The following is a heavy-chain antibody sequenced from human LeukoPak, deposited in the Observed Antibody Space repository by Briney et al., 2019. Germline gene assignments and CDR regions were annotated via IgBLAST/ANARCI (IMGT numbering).Heavy chain of an antibody. CDR1: GYTFTNYY. CDR2: INPSDGKT. D-gene: IGHD5-18*01. V-gene: IGHV1-46*01. CDR3: AKTSEIQLWPSYVDY. Sequence: GASVKVSCKASGYTFTNYYMHWVRQAPGQGLECMGIINPSDGKTSYAQKFQGRVTMTRDTSISTVYMDLSRLRSDDTAVYYCAKTSEIQLWPSYVDYWGQGTLVTVSS. J-gene: IGHJ4*02.